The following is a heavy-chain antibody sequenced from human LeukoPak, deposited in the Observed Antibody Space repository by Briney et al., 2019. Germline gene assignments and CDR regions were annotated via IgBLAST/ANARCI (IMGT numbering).Heavy chain of an antibody. CDR3: ARGPFGSSFDY. CDR2: ITSSSSYI. J-gene: IGHJ4*02. D-gene: IGHD6-6*01. Sequence: GGSLRLSCAASGFTFSTYSMNWVRQAPGKGLEWVSSITSSSSYIYHADSVKGRFTISGDNAKNSLYLQMNSLRAEDTAVYYCARGPFGSSFDYWGQGTLVTVSP. CDR1: GFTFSTYS. V-gene: IGHV3-21*01.